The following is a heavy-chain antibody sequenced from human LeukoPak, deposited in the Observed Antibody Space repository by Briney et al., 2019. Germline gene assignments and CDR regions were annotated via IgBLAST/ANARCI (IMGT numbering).Heavy chain of an antibody. D-gene: IGHD6-19*01. CDR3: SRRRYSSGWYYFDY. CDR2: IYYSGST. V-gene: IGHV4-39*01. Sequence: KPSETLSLTCTVSGGSISSSSYHWGWIRQPPGKGLEWIGDIYYSGSTYYNPSLKSRVTISVDTSKNQFSLKLSSVTAADTGVYHCSRRRYSSGWYYFDYWGQGTLVTVSS. J-gene: IGHJ4*02. CDR1: GGSISSSSYH.